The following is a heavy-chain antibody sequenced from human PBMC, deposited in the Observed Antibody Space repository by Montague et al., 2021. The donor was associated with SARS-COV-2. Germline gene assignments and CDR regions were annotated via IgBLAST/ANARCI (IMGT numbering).Heavy chain of an antibody. CDR3: AREHWENYYDFWSGTNLGSEYPYYGMDV. Sequence: SETLSLTCTVSGYSISDGYYWVWIRQPPGKGLEWIGNIFQSGTTYYNPSLERRSTMSVDTSKNQFSLKLSSVTAADTAVYYCAREHWENYYDFWSGTNLGSEYPYYGMDVWGQGTTVTVSS. D-gene: IGHD3-3*01. V-gene: IGHV4-38-2*02. CDR1: GYSISDGYY. CDR2: IFQSGTT. J-gene: IGHJ6*02.